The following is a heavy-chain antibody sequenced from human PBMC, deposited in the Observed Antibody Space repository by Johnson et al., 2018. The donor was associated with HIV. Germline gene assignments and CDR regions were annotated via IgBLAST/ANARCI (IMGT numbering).Heavy chain of an antibody. Sequence: VQLVESGGGLVQPCRSLRLSCAASEFTFDDYAMHWVRQAPGKGLEWVSGISWNSGSIGYADSVKGRFTISRDNSKSTLYLQLNSLRAEDTAVYFCARGYGDYTRAYDAFDIWGQGTMVTVSS. CDR2: ISWNSGSI. CDR1: EFTFDDYA. CDR3: ARGYGDYTRAYDAFDI. J-gene: IGHJ3*02. V-gene: IGHV3-9*01. D-gene: IGHD4-17*01.